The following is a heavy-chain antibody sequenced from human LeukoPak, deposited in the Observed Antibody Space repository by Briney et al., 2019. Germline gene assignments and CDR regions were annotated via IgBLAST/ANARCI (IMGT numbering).Heavy chain of an antibody. V-gene: IGHV3-23*01. D-gene: IGHD1-26*01. CDR1: GFTFSSYA. Sequence: QPGGSLRLSCAASGFTFSSYAMNWVRQAPGKGLEWVSGITISGDKTYYADSVKGRFTISRDNSKDTLYLQMNSLRDEDTAVYYCAKLNSAGYSYDAFDIWGQGTVVTVSS. J-gene: IGHJ3*02. CDR3: AKLNSAGYSYDAFDI. CDR2: ITISGDKT.